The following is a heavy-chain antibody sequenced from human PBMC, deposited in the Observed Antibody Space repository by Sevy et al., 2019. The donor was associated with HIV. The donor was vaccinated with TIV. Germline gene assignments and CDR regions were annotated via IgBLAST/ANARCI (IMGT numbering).Heavy chain of an antibody. D-gene: IGHD3-16*01. CDR1: GFTFSANW. CDR3: AHETFGRFES. Sequence: GESLKISCAASGFTFSANWMNWVRQAPGKGLEWVANIKADGSDKHYVDSVEGRFTISRDNAKNLLFLQMNSLTVEDTAVYYCAHETFGRFESWGQGTLVTVSS. V-gene: IGHV3-7*01. J-gene: IGHJ4*02. CDR2: IKADGSDK.